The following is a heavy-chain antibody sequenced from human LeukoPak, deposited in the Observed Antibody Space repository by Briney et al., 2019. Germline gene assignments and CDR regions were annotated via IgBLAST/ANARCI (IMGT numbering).Heavy chain of an antibody. CDR1: GGSISSGGYS. D-gene: IGHD4-11*01. CDR2: IYYSGST. V-gene: IGHV4-30-4*07. Sequence: SETLSLTCAVSGGSISSGGYSWSWIRQPPGKGLEWIGYIYYSGSTYYNPSLKSRVTISIDTSKNQFSLKLISVTAADTAVYYCAREDYSDDSWGQGTLVTVSS. J-gene: IGHJ5*01. CDR3: AREDYSDDS.